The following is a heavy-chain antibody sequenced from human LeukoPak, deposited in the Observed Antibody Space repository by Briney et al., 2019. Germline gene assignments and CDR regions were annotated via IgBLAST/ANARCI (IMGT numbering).Heavy chain of an antibody. CDR1: GFTFSSYA. D-gene: IGHD3-22*01. CDR2: ITGSGGTT. Sequence: GQSLRLSCAASGFTFSSYAMSWVRQAPGKGLEWVSGITGSGGTTHHADSVKGRFTISRDNSKNTLFLQMNSLRVEDTALYYCARAYGSSGYYQLPIDYWGQGTLVTVSS. CDR3: ARAYGSSGYYQLPIDY. V-gene: IGHV3-23*01. J-gene: IGHJ4*02.